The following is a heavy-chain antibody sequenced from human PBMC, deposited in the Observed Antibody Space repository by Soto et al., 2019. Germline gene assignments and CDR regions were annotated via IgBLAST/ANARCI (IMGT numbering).Heavy chain of an antibody. CDR3: AATYYDFWSGYYGGVDY. Sequence: SVKVSCKASGYTFTSYGISWVRQAPGQRLEWIGWIVVGSGNTNYAQKFQERVTITRDMSTSTAYMELSSLRSEDTAVYYCAATYYDFWSGYYGGVDYWGQGTLVTVSS. CDR2: IVVGSGNT. D-gene: IGHD3-3*01. CDR1: GYTFTSYG. J-gene: IGHJ4*02. V-gene: IGHV1-58*02.